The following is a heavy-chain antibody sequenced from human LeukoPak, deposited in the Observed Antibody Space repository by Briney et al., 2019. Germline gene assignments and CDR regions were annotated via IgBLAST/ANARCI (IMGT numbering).Heavy chain of an antibody. J-gene: IGHJ6*03. V-gene: IGHV1-2*02. D-gene: IGHD3-10*01. CDR3: AKSWRGRGYYGYGPSEYYYYMDV. Sequence: ASVKVSCKASGYTFTGYYMHWVRQAPGQGLEWMGWINPNSGGTNYAQKFQGRVTMTRDTSISTAYMELSRLRSDDTAVYYCAKSWRGRGYYGYGPSEYYYYMDVWGKGTTVTISS. CDR1: GYTFTGYY. CDR2: INPNSGGT.